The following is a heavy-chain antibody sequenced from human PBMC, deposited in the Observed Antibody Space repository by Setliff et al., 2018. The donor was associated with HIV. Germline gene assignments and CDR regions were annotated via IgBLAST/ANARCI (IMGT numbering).Heavy chain of an antibody. CDR1: GGSIGSGGSY. CDR2: IYYSGST. CDR3: ARLYYLVGNWFDP. D-gene: IGHD2-2*01. J-gene: IGHJ5*02. V-gene: IGHV4-39*01. Sequence: PSETLSLTCTVSGGSIGSGGSYWSWIRQHPGKGLEWIGYIYYSGSTYYNPSLKSRVTISVDTSKNQFSLKLSSVTAADTAVYYCARLYYLVGNWFDPWGQGTLVTVSS.